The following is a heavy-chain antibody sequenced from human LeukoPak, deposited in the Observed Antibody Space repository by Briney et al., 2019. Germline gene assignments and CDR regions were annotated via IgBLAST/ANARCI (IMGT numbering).Heavy chain of an antibody. CDR2: ISASSSTI. CDR1: GFTFSTYN. D-gene: IGHD6-19*01. J-gene: IGHJ5*02. V-gene: IGHV3-48*01. Sequence: GGSLRLSCAASGFTFSTYNMNWVRQAPGGGLEWVSYISASSSTIYYAASVKGRFIISRDNAKNSLHLQMARLRAEDTAVYYCARDVAVAGTAGTNWFAPWGEGTLVTVSS. CDR3: ARDVAVAGTAGTNWFAP.